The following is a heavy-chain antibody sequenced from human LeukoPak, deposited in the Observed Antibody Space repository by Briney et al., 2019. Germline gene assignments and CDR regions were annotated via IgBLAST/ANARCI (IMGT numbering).Heavy chain of an antibody. D-gene: IGHD3-10*01. Sequence: GGSLRLSCAASGFNFSSYAMSWVRQDPGKGLEWVSAISGSGGSTYYADSVKGRFTISRDNSKNTLHLQMNSLRAGDTAVYYCARDRGAFGYWGQGTLVTVSS. V-gene: IGHV3-23*01. CDR2: ISGSGGST. CDR1: GFNFSSYA. J-gene: IGHJ4*02. CDR3: ARDRGAFGY.